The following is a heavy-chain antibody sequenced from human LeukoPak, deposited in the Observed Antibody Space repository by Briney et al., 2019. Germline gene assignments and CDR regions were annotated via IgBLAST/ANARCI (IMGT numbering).Heavy chain of an antibody. CDR3: ASTYYYDSGSYQQPGVVV. Sequence: GESLKISCKGSGYSFTSYWIGWVRQMPGKGLEWMGIIYPGDSDTRYSPSFQGQVTISADKSISTAYLQWSSLKASDTAMYYCASTYYYDSGSYQQPGVVVWGQGTLVTVSS. V-gene: IGHV5-51*01. CDR1: GYSFTSYW. D-gene: IGHD3-10*01. J-gene: IGHJ4*02. CDR2: IYPGDSDT.